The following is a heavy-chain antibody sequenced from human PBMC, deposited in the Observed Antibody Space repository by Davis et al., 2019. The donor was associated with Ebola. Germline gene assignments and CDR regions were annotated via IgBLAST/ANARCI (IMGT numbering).Heavy chain of an antibody. CDR1: GVSIYSYY. CDR2: VYFSGSA. J-gene: IGHJ4*02. CDR3: ANDDY. V-gene: IGHV4-59*01. D-gene: IGHD5-12*01. Sequence: MPSETLSLTCTVSGVSIYSYYWSWVRQSPGKGLEWIGYVYFSGSATYSPSLENRATMSIDTSKNQVSLELTSGTPADTAVHYWANDDYWGQGILVTVSS.